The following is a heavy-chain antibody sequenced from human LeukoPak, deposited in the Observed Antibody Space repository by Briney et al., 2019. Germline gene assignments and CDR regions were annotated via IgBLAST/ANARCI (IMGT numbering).Heavy chain of an antibody. CDR1: GGSISSSSYY. CDR2: IYYSGST. Sequence: PSETLSLTCTVSGGSISSSSYYWAWTRKPQGKGLGWIGSIYYSGSTYYNPSLKSRVTISVDTSKNQFSLKLSSVTAADTAVYYCARALHLNWFDPWGQGTLVTVSS. V-gene: IGHV4-39*07. CDR3: ARALHLNWFDP. J-gene: IGHJ5*02.